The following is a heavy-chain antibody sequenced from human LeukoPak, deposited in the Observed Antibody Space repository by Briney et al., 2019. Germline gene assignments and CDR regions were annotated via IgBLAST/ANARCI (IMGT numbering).Heavy chain of an antibody. CDR2: ISGSGGGT. V-gene: IGHV3-23*01. D-gene: IGHD6-19*01. CDR3: AKGGGWLYYRDY. Sequence: GGSLRLSCAASGFTFSSYAMSWVPQAPGGGLEWVSAISGSGGGTYYADSVKGRFTISRDNSKNTMYLQIYSLRAEDTAVYYGAKGGGWLYYRDYLGRGTIVSVSS. CDR1: GFTFSSYA. J-gene: IGHJ4*02.